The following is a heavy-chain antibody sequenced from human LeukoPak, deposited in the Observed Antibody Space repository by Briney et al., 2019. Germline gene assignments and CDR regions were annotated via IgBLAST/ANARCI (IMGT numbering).Heavy chain of an antibody. D-gene: IGHD2-2*01. V-gene: IGHV3-21*01. CDR1: GFTFSSYS. CDR2: ISSSSYI. CDR3: ARVYCSSTSCSGFDY. J-gene: IGHJ4*02. Sequence: GGSLRLSCAASGFTFSSYSMNWVRQAPGKGLEWVSSISSSSYIYYADSVKGRSTISRDNAKNSLYLQMNSLRAENTAVYYCARVYCSSTSCSGFDYWGQGTLVTVSS.